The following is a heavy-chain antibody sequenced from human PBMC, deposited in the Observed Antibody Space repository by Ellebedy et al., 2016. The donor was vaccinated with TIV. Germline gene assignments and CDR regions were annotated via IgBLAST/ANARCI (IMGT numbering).Heavy chain of an antibody. V-gene: IGHV1-46*01. J-gene: IGHJ3*02. CDR3: ARDDPGPQAFDI. CDR1: GYTFTGYY. CDR2: VNTRDRST. D-gene: IGHD1-14*01. Sequence: ASVKVSXXASGYTFTGYYMHWVRQAPGQGLEWMGIVNTRDRSTIYAQKFQGRVTMTRDRSIDTAYMELSSLRSDDTAIYYCARDDPGPQAFDIWGQGTMVTVSS.